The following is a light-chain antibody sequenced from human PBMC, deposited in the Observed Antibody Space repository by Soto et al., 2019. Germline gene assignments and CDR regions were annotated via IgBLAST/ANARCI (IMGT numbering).Light chain of an antibody. Sequence: EIVLTQSPGTLSLSSGERATLSCRASQSVSSSYLAWYQQKPGQAPRLLVYATSSRATGIPDRFSGSGSGTDFPLNISSLEPEDFAVYYCQQYGSSSFTFGQGTKLEIK. CDR3: QQYGSSSFT. J-gene: IGKJ2*01. V-gene: IGKV3-20*01. CDR2: ATS. CDR1: QSVSSSY.